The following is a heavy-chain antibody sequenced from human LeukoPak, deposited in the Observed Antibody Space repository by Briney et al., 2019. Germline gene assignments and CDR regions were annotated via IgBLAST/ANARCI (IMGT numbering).Heavy chain of an antibody. D-gene: IGHD3-22*01. CDR3: ARGHYDTSGYYHLDY. V-gene: IGHV1-2*02. Sequence: GASVKVSCKASGYSFTAFYIHWVRQAPGQGLEWMGWINPNSGATNYAQNFQGRVTMTRDTSISTAYMELRSDDTAVYYCARGHYDTSGYYHLDYWGQGTLVTVSS. CDR1: GYSFTAFY. CDR2: INPNSGAT. J-gene: IGHJ4*02.